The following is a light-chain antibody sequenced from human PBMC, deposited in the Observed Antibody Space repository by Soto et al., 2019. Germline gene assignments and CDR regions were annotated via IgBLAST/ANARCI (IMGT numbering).Light chain of an antibody. CDR3: QQFANVPLT. V-gene: IGKV1-33*01. J-gene: IGKJ4*01. Sequence: DTQMTQSPSSLSASVGDRVTITCQASRDITDYLNWYQQKPGKASKLLIYDASNLETGVPSRFSGSGSGTDFTLTITSLQPEYIATYYCQQFANVPLTFGVGTKVGIK. CDR1: RDITDY. CDR2: DAS.